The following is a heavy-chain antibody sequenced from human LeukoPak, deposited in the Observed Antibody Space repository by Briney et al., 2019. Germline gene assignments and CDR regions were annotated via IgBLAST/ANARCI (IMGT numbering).Heavy chain of an antibody. CDR3: ARLYKILGSGISSKYYYYYGMDV. D-gene: IGHD5-24*01. Sequence: SSETLSLTCAVYGGSFSGYYWSWIRQPPGKGLEWIGEINHSGSTNYNPSLKSRVTISVDTSKNQFSLKLSSVTAADTAVYYCARLYKILGSGISSKYYYYYGMDVWGQGTTVTVSS. CDR1: GGSFSGYY. J-gene: IGHJ6*02. V-gene: IGHV4-34*01. CDR2: INHSGST.